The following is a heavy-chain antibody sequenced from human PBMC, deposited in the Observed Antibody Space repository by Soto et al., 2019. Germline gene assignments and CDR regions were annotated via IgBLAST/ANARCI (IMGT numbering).Heavy chain of an antibody. D-gene: IGHD3-3*01. V-gene: IGHV1-46*01. J-gene: IGHJ6*02. CDR3: ARDGVVITTVQYYYYGMDV. CDR1: GYVFPDFD. Sequence: ASVKVSCKASGYVFPDFDIHWVRQAPGQGLEWMGWMNPNSGYTRYSSQFEGRVSMTRDTSTSTVYMELSSLRSEDTAVYYCARDGVVITTVQYYYYGMDVWGQGTTVTVSS. CDR2: MNPNSGYT.